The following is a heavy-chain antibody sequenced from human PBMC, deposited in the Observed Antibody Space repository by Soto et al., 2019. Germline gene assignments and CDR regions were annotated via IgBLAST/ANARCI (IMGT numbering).Heavy chain of an antibody. J-gene: IGHJ4*02. CDR3: ARRKDRSGPNYFDV. V-gene: IGHV1-2*06. CDR1: GYFFTSHY. Sequence: GASVKVSCKTSGYFFTSHYIHWVRLAPGRGLEWMGRINPNNGDTNSPQKFQGRVTMTSDTSITTAYMEMSGLRYDDTAVYYCARRKDRSGPNYFDVWGQGTLVTVSS. CDR2: INPNNGDT.